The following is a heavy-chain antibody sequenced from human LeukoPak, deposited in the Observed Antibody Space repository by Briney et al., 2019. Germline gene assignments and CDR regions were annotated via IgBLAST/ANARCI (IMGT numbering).Heavy chain of an antibody. CDR3: AKDWGYSGYDGLDY. J-gene: IGHJ4*02. CDR1: GFTFDDYA. V-gene: IGHV3-9*01. Sequence: GGSLRLSCAASGFTFDDYAMHWVRQAPGKGLEWVSGISWNSGSIGYADSVKGRFTISRANAKNSLYLQMNSLRAEDTALYYCAKDWGYSGYDGLDYWGQGTLVTVSS. D-gene: IGHD5-12*01. CDR2: ISWNSGSI.